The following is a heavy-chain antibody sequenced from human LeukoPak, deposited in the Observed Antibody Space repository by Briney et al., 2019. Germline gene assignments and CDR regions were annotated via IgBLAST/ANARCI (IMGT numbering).Heavy chain of an antibody. J-gene: IGHJ6*02. V-gene: IGHV1-69*13. CDR2: IIPIFGTA. CDR1: GGTFSSYA. CDR3: AREGYYDSSGYRPYYYYGMDV. Sequence: SVNVSCKASGGTFSSYAISWVRQAPGQGLEWMGGIIPIFGTANYAQKFQGRVTITADESTSTAYMELSSLRSEDMAVYYCAREGYYDSSGYRPYYYYGMDVWGQGTTVTVSS. D-gene: IGHD3-22*01.